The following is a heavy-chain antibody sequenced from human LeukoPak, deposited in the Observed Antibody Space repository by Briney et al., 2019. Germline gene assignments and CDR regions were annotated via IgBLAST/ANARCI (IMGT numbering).Heavy chain of an antibody. CDR2: IYYSGST. CDR3: ARRGSLARSFFDY. CDR1: GGSISSYY. D-gene: IGHD3-16*01. Sequence: PSETLSLTCTVSGGSISSYYWGWIRQPPGKGLEWIGYIYYSGSTNYNPSLKSRVTISVDTSKNQFSLKLSSVTAADTAVYYCARRGSLARSFFDYWGQGTLVTVSS. J-gene: IGHJ4*02. V-gene: IGHV4-59*01.